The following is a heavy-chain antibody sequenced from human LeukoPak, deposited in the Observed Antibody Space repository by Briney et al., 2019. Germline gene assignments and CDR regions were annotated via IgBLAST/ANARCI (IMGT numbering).Heavy chain of an antibody. Sequence: PGGSLRLSCAASGFNFNIYWMHWVRQAPGKGLVWVSRICPDGSITNYADSVKGRFTISRDNAKNTLYLQLNSLRAEDTAVYYCARDLSGSGDYWGQGTLVTVSS. CDR3: ARDLSGSGDY. CDR1: GFNFNIYW. J-gene: IGHJ4*02. D-gene: IGHD5-12*01. CDR2: ICPDGSIT. V-gene: IGHV3-74*01.